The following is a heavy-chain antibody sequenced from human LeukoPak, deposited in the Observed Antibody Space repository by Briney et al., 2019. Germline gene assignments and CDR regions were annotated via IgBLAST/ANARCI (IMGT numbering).Heavy chain of an antibody. CDR2: ISAYNGNT. CDR3: ARRGVPAATNYFDY. D-gene: IGHD2-2*01. J-gene: IGHJ4*02. CDR1: GYTFTSYG. V-gene: IGHV1-18*04. Sequence: GASVKVSCKASGYTFTSYGIIWVRQAPGQGLEWMGWISAYNGNTNYAQKLQGRVTMTTDTSTSTTYMELRGLRSDDTAVYYCARRGVPAATNYFDYWGQGTLVTVSS.